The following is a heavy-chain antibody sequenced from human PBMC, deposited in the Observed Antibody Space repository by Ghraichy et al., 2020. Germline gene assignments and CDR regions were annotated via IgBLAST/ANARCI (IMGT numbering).Heavy chain of an antibody. CDR1: GFTFRTYA. V-gene: IGHV3-23*01. J-gene: IGHJ1*01. CDR3: AKFARDWPNEYLQH. Sequence: GESLNISCAASGFTFRTYAMSWVRQAPGKGLEWVSAITDNGGTTYDAESVKGRFTISRDNSKNTLFPQMNSLRGEDTAVYYCAKFARDWPNEYLQHWGQGALVTVSS. D-gene: IGHD3/OR15-3a*01. CDR2: ITDNGGTT.